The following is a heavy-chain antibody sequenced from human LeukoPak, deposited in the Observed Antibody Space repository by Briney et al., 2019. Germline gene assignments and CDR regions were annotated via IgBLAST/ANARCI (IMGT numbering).Heavy chain of an antibody. Sequence: GGSLRLSCAASGFTFNRYAMHWVRQAPGKGLEWVAFIWPDGSKTYYADSVRGRFTISRDNSKNTLHLEMNTVRAEDTALYYCAKISSSSEPDFDYWGQGTLVTVS. CDR3: AKISSSSEPDFDY. CDR1: GFTFNRYA. V-gene: IGHV3-30*02. J-gene: IGHJ4*02. D-gene: IGHD1-14*01. CDR2: IWPDGSKT.